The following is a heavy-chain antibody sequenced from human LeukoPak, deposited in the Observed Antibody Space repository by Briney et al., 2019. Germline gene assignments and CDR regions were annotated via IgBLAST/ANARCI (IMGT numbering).Heavy chain of an antibody. CDR3: AREQHHFDY. V-gene: IGHV4-39*01. CDR1: GGSISSSSYY. Sequence: SETLSLTCTVSGGSISSSSYYWGWIRQPPGKGLEWIGSIYYSGSTYYNPSLKSRVTISVDTSKNQFSLKLSSAIAADTAVYYCAREQHHFDYWGQGTLVTVSS. CDR2: IYYSGST. D-gene: IGHD6-13*01. J-gene: IGHJ4*02.